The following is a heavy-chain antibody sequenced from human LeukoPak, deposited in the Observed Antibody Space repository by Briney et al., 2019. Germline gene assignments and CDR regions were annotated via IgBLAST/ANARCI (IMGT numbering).Heavy chain of an antibody. CDR1: GGSISSYY. Sequence: SETLSLTCTASGGSISSYYWSWIRQPAGKGLEWIGRIYTSGSTNYNPSLNSRVTMSVDTSKNQFSLKLSSVTAADTAVYYCARDIGYYGSGSLDYWGQGTLVTVSS. CDR2: IYTSGST. J-gene: IGHJ4*02. D-gene: IGHD3-10*01. V-gene: IGHV4-4*07. CDR3: ARDIGYYGSGSLDY.